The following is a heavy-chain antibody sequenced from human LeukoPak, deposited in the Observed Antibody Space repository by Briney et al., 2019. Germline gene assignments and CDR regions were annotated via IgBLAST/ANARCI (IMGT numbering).Heavy chain of an antibody. CDR1: GFTFSSSS. CDR3: AREGGYCSGGSCRFFDY. D-gene: IGHD2-15*01. V-gene: IGHV3-21*06. J-gene: IGHJ4*02. CDR2: ISPSSSYI. Sequence: GGSLRLSCAASGFTFSSSSMNWVRQAPGKGLEFVSSISPSSSYIYYADSVKGRFTISRDDAKNSLFLQMNSLRAEDTAVYYCAREGGYCSGGSCRFFDYWGQGTLVTVSS.